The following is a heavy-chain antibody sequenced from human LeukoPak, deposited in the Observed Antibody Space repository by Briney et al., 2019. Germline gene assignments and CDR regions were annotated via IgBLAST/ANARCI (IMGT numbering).Heavy chain of an antibody. V-gene: IGHV3-9*01. CDR1: GFTFDDYA. CDR2: ISWNSGSI. J-gene: IGHJ6*02. CDR3: AKDIGERAEYSMDV. D-gene: IGHD3-10*01. Sequence: PGGSLRLSCAASGFTFDDYAMHWVRQAPGKGLEWVSGISWNSGSIGYADSVKGRFTISRDNAKNSLYLQMNSLRAEDTALYYCAKDIGERAEYSMDVWGQGTTVTVSS.